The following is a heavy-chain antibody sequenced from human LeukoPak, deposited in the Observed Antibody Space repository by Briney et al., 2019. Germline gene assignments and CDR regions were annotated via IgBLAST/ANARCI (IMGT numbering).Heavy chain of an antibody. Sequence: ASVKVSCKASGYTFPIYGISWVRQAPGQGLEWMGWISTYNGDTNYAQHLQGRVTMTTDTSTSTAYMELSSLRSEDTAVYYCARGVNRVGRTIFGVVPYYFDYWGQGTLVTVSS. D-gene: IGHD3-3*01. CDR3: ARGVNRVGRTIFGVVPYYFDY. CDR1: GYTFPIYG. V-gene: IGHV1-18*01. CDR2: ISTYNGDT. J-gene: IGHJ4*02.